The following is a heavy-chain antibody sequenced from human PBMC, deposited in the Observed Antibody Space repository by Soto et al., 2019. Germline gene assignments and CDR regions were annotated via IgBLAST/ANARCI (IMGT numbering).Heavy chain of an antibody. CDR1: GFTFTSYA. CDR3: AKDRYGDYSLDN. CDR2: ISGSGGNT. D-gene: IGHD4-17*01. V-gene: IGHV3-23*01. Sequence: GGSLRLSCAASGFTFTSYAMSWVRQAPGKGLEWVSAISGSGGNTDYADSVKGRFTISRDNSKNTLYLQVKSLRAEDTAVYYCAKDRYGDYSLDNWGQGTLVTVSS. J-gene: IGHJ4*02.